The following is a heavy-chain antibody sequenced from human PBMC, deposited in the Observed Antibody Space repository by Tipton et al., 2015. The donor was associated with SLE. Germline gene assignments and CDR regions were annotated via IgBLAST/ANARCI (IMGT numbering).Heavy chain of an antibody. CDR2: IYHSGST. CDR3: ARTSIIVVPATDIATDP. Sequence: TLSLTCAVSGGSISSGGYSWSWIRQPPGKGLEWIGYIYHSGSTYYNPSLKSRITISVDPSKNQFSLSLSSVTAADTAVYYCARTSIIVVPATDIATDPWGQGTLVAVSS. CDR1: GGSISSGGYS. J-gene: IGHJ5*02. D-gene: IGHD2-2*01. V-gene: IGHV4-30-2*01.